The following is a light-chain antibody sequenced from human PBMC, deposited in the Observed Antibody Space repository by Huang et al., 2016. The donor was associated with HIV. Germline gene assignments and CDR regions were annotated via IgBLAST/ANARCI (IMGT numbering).Light chain of an antibody. CDR2: DAS. CDR1: QSLRNNNY. J-gene: IGKJ4*01. CDR3: HQYDSSPLT. V-gene: IGKV3-20*01. Sequence: DIVLTQSPGTLSLSPGERATLSCRASQSLRNNNYLAWYQHKPGQAPRLLIYDASKRPTGIPDRFNGSGSGTDFTLTISGLEPGDFAVYYCHQYDSSPLTFGGGTKVDIK.